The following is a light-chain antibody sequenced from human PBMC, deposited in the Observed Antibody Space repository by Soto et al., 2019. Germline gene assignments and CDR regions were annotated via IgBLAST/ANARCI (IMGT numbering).Light chain of an antibody. CDR1: SSDVGGYNF. CDR2: EVN. V-gene: IGLV2-8*01. J-gene: IGLJ3*02. Sequence: QSALTQPPSASGSPGQSVTISCTGTSSDVGGYNFVSWYQQYPGKAPKLMISEVNKRPSGVPDRFSGSKSGSTASLTVSGLQAEDEADYYCSSYAGSNNWVFGGGTKLTVL. CDR3: SSYAGSNNWV.